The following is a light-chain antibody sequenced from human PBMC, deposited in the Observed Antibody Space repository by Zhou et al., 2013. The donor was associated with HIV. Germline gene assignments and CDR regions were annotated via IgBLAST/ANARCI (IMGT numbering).Light chain of an antibody. CDR3: QQSGSSPLT. CDR1: QSVGSSY. J-gene: IGKJ4*01. CDR2: GPS. Sequence: DIVLTQSPGTLSLSPGERATLSCRASQSVGSSYLAWYQQKPGQAPRLLIYGPSRRASGIPDRFSGSGSGTDFTLTISRLEPEDFAVYYCQQSGSSPLTFGGGTKVEIK. V-gene: IGKV3-20*01.